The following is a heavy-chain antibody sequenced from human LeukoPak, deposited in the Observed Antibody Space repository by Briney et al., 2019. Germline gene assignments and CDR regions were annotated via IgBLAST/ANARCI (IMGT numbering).Heavy chain of an antibody. D-gene: IGHD3-22*01. Sequence: GGSLRLSCAASGFTFSNAWMSWVRQAPGKGLEWVGRIKSKTDGGTTDYAAPVKGRFTISRDDSKNTLYLQMNSLKTEDTAVYYCTSLSSGYSIDYWGQGTLVTVSS. V-gene: IGHV3-15*01. CDR3: TSLSSGYSIDY. J-gene: IGHJ4*02. CDR1: GFTFSNAW. CDR2: IKSKTDGGTT.